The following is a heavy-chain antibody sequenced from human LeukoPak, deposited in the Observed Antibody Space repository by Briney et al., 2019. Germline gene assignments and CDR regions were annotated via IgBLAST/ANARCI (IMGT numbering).Heavy chain of an antibody. CDR1: GGSINSYY. Sequence: SETLSLTCTVSGGSINSYYWSWIRQPPGKGLEWIGYIYYSGSTNYNPSLKSRVTISVDTSKNQFSLKLSSVTAADTAVYYCARRRITTDAFDIWGQGTMVTVSS. J-gene: IGHJ3*02. V-gene: IGHV4-59*01. D-gene: IGHD3-10*01. CDR3: ARRRITTDAFDI. CDR2: IYYSGST.